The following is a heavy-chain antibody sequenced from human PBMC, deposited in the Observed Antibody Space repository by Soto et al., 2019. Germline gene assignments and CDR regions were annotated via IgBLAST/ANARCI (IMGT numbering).Heavy chain of an antibody. V-gene: IGHV1-69*01. Sequence: QVQLVQSGAEVKKPGSSVKVSCKASGGTFSSETISWVRQAPGQGLEWVGGIIPLFGTANYAQKFQGRVTITADESTSTLELELSSLRSDDTSLYSCATESGDNPESAFDFWGQGTLVTVSS. CDR3: ATESGDNPESAFDF. D-gene: IGHD2-21*01. CDR2: IIPLFGTA. CDR1: GGTFSSET. J-gene: IGHJ4*02.